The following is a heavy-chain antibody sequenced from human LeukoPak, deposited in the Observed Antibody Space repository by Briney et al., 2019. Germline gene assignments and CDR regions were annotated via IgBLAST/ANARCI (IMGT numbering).Heavy chain of an antibody. J-gene: IGHJ4*02. V-gene: IGHV3-73*01. CDR3: TRREGGSSNFDY. CDR2: IRSKANSYAT. D-gene: IGHD1-26*01. Sequence: GGSLRLSCAASGFTFSSCAMTWVRQASGKGLEWVGRIRSKANSYATAYAASVKGRFTISRDDSKNTAYLQMNSLKTEDTAVYYCTRREGGSSNFDYWGQGTLVTVSS. CDR1: GFTFSSCA.